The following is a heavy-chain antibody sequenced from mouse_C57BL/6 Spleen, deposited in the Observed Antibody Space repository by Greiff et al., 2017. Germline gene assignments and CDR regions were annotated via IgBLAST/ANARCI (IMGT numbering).Heavy chain of an antibody. CDR1: GYTFTSYW. V-gene: IGHV1-50*01. J-gene: IGHJ2*01. D-gene: IGHD2-4*01. Sequence: QVQLQQPGAELVKPGASVKLSCKASGYTFTSYWMQWVKQRPGQGLEWIGEIDPSDSYTNYNQKFKGKATLTVDTSSSTAYMQLSSLTSEDSAVYYCARFSVYYDYDDYWDQGTTLTVPS. CDR2: IDPSDSYT. CDR3: ARFSVYYDYDDY.